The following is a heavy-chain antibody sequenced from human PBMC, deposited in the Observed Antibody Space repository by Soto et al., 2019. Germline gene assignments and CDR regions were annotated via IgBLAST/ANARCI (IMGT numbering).Heavy chain of an antibody. CDR1: GGSISSGGYS. D-gene: IGHD3-22*01. CDR2: IYHSGSA. CDR3: ARDYFDSSDYTTNWFDP. V-gene: IGHV4-30-2*01. Sequence: SETLSLTCAVSGGSISSGGYSWSWIRQPPGKGLEWIGYIYHSGSAYYNPSLKSRVTISVDTSKNQFSLKLTSVTAADTALYYCARDYFDSSDYTTNWFDPWGQGTLVTVSS. J-gene: IGHJ5*02.